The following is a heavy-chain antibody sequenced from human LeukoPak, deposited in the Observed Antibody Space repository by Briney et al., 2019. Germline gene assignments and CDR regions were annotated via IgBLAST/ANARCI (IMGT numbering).Heavy chain of an antibody. Sequence: PGGSLRLSCAASGFTFSSYAMHWVRQAPSKGLEWVAVISYDGSNKYYADSVEGRFTISRDNSKNTLYLQMNSLRAEDTAVYYCAREESAMSPFDYWGQGTLVTVSS. D-gene: IGHD5-18*01. CDR3: AREESAMSPFDY. J-gene: IGHJ4*02. CDR1: GFTFSSYA. CDR2: ISYDGSNK. V-gene: IGHV3-30*04.